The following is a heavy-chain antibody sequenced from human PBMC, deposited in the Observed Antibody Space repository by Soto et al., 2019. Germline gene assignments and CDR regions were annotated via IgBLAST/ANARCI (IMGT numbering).Heavy chain of an antibody. D-gene: IGHD3-3*01. CDR3: YKGGDSWSGYAQH. CDR2: ISDSGGSS. CDR1: GFSFGNYV. Sequence: EVQLLQSGGGLVQPGGSLRLSCAASGFSFGNYVMNWVRQAPGKGLEWVSGISDSGGSSSSADSVKGRFTVSRDNSKNTLYLQMDSLTGDDTAVYDCYKGGDSWSGYAQHWGQGALVTVAS. J-gene: IGHJ1*01. V-gene: IGHV3-23*01.